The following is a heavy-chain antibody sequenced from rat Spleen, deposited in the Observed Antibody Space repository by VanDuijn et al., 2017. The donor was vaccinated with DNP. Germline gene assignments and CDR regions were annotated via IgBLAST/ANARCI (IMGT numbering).Heavy chain of an antibody. CDR2: ISTGGST. V-gene: IGHV2-19*01. D-gene: IGHD5-1*01. CDR1: GFSLTDYN. CDR3: TRDLNWGGFFDY. J-gene: IGHJ2*01. Sequence: QVQLKESGPGMVQPSQTLSLTCTVPGFSLTDYNVHWVRQPPGKVLEWIAAISTGGSTYYNSALKSRLSISRDTSKSQVFLKMNSLQTEDTAIYYCTRDLNWGGFFDYWGQGVMVTVSS.